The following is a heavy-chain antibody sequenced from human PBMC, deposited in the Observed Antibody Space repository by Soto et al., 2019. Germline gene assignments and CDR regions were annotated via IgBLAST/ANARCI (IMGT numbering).Heavy chain of an antibody. J-gene: IGHJ4*02. CDR3: ARASSSWERLYYFDY. CDR1: GYTFTSYG. CDR2: INPSGGST. V-gene: IGHV1-46*01. D-gene: IGHD6-13*01. Sequence: ASVKVSCKASGYTFTSYGISWVRQAPGQGLEWMGIINPSGGSTSYAQKFQGRVTMTRDTSTSTVYMELSSLRSEDTAVYYCARASSSWERLYYFDYWGQGTLVTVSS.